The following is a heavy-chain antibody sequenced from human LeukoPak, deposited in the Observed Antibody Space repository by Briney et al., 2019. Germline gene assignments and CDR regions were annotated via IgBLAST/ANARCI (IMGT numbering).Heavy chain of an antibody. CDR1: GYTFTGYY. CDR3: ASGYCHHTSCWGKWLDP. Sequence: ASVKVSCKASGYTFTGYYMHWMRQAPGQGLEWMGWINPNSGGTNYAQKFQGRVTMTRDTSISTAYMELSRLRSDDTAVYYCASGYCHHTSCWGKWLDPWGQGALVTVSS. D-gene: IGHD2-2*01. J-gene: IGHJ5*02. CDR2: INPNSGGT. V-gene: IGHV1-2*02.